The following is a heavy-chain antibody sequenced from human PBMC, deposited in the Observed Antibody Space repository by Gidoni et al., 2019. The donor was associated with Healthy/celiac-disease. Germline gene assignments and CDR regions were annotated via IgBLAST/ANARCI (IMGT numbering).Heavy chain of an antibody. CDR1: GFSLSTSGVG. V-gene: IGHV2-5*01. J-gene: IGHJ4*02. CDR2: IYWNDDK. Sequence: QITLKESGPTLVKPTQTLTLTCTFSGFSLSTSGVGVGWIRQPPGKALEWLALIYWNDDKRYSPSLKSRLTITKDTSKNQVVLTMTNMDPVDTATYYCAHIGVPWAAVDIVATIPGGVDYWGQGTLVTVSS. D-gene: IGHD5-12*01. CDR3: AHIGVPWAAVDIVATIPGGVDY.